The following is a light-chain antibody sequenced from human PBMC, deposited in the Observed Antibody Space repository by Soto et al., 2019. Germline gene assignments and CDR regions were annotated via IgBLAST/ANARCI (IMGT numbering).Light chain of an antibody. Sequence: QSVLTQSSSASASLXXXXKLTCTXXXXXSSYIIAWHQQQPGKAPRYLMKLEGSGSYNKGSGVPDRFSGSSSGADRYLTISNLQFEDEADYYCETWDSNTRVFGGGTKLTVL. V-gene: IGLV4-60*02. CDR3: ETWDSNTRV. CDR1: XXXSSYI. CDR2: LEGSGSY. J-gene: IGLJ3*02.